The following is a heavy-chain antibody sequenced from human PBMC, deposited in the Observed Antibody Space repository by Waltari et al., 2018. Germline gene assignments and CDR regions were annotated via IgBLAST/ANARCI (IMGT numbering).Heavy chain of an antibody. D-gene: IGHD3-10*01. J-gene: IGHJ6*02. Sequence: QVQLQQWGAGLLKPSETLSLTCAVYGGSSSGYYWSWNRQPQGKGPERIGEINHSGSTNYNPSLKSRVTISVDTSKNQFSLKLSSVTAADTAVYYCARTYYYGSGSYYKGGYYYYGMDVWGQGTTVTVSS. V-gene: IGHV4-34*01. CDR3: ARTYYYGSGSYYKGGYYYYGMDV. CDR1: GGSSSGYY. CDR2: INHSGST.